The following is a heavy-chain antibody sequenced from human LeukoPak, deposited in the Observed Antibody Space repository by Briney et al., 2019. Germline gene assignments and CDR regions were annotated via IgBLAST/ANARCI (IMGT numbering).Heavy chain of an antibody. CDR2: IYHSGST. CDR1: GGSISSGGYY. CDR3: ARDLPPNWFDP. J-gene: IGHJ5*02. V-gene: IGHV4-30-2*01. Sequence: PSETLSLTCTVSGGSISSGGYYWSWIRQPPGKGLEWIGYIYHSGSTYYNPSLKSRVTISVDRSKNQFSLKLSSVTAADTAVYCCARDLPPNWFDPWGQGTLVTVSS.